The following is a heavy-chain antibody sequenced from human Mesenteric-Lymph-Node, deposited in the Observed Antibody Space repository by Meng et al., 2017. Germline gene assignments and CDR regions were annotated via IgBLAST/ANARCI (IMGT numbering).Heavy chain of an antibody. Sequence: SETLSLTCTVSGDSVNKTDNYGGWIRQSPGRGLEWIGGVSYTGNTFFESSLKSRVTMSLDTSKNQFSLNLKSVTAADTAVYYCAIMITFGGVISGMDVWGQGTTVTVSS. CDR3: AIMITFGGVISGMDV. D-gene: IGHD3-16*01. CDR2: VSYTGNT. V-gene: IGHV4-39*07. CDR1: GDSVNKTDNY. J-gene: IGHJ6*02.